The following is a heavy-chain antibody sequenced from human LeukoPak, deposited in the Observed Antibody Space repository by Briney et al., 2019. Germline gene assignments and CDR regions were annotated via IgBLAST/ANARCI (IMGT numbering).Heavy chain of an antibody. CDR2: ISGSDGHT. J-gene: IGHJ4*02. D-gene: IGHD4-23*01. CDR3: AKAVTPAAGRIDY. CDR1: GFTFGSYA. V-gene: IGHV3-23*01. Sequence: PGGSLRLSCAASGFTFGSYAMSWVRQAPGEGLEWVSTISGSDGHTSYADSAKGRFTISRDNSKNTLWLQMNSLRAEDTAIYYCAKAVTPAAGRIDYWGQGTLVTVSS.